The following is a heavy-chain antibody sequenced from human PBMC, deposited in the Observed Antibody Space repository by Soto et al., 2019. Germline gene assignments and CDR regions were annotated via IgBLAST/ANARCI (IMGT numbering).Heavy chain of an antibody. CDR2: IIPILGAG. J-gene: IGHJ3*01. V-gene: IGHV1-69*13. CDR3: ASTGRRWLQILNGAFDV. D-gene: IGHD5-12*01. Sequence: ASVKVSCKASGGTFRNFAISWVRQAPGQGLEWMGGIIPILGAGTYAQKFQGRVTITADESTSTVYMELSSLRSEDTAVFYCASTGRRWLQILNGAFDVWGQGTMVTVSS. CDR1: GGTFRNFA.